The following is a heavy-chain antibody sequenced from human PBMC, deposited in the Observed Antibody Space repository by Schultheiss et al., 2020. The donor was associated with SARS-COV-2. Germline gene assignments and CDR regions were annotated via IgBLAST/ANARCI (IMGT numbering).Heavy chain of an antibody. CDR3: ARGLPGSYFYFDY. CDR1: GGSISSGGYY. V-gene: IGHV4-31*03. D-gene: IGHD1-26*01. J-gene: IGHJ4*02. Sequence: SQTLSLTCTVSGGSISSGGYYWSWIRQHPGKGLEWIGYIYYSGSTYYNPSLKSRVTMSVDTSKNQFSLKLSSVTAADTAVYYCARGLPGSYFYFDYWGQGTLVTVSS. CDR2: IYYSGST.